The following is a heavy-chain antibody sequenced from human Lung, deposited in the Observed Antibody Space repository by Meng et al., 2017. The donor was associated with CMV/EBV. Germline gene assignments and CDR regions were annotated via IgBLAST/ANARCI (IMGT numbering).Heavy chain of an antibody. CDR1: GGSITSYY. Sequence: LXXTVSGGSITSYYWSWIRQPPGKGLEWIAYMYYSRDASYNPSLGSRVTVSVDTSKSQFSLQLSSVTAADTAVYYCARDWQGGAEPYGMDVWGQGTXVTVSS. V-gene: IGHV4-59*01. J-gene: IGHJ6*02. CDR2: MYYSRDA. D-gene: IGHD1-14*01. CDR3: ARDWQGGAEPYGMDV.